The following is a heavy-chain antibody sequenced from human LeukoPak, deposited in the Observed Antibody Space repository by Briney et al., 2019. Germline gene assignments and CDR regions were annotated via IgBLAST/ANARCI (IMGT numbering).Heavy chain of an antibody. CDR2: INGDGTSI. V-gene: IGHV3-74*01. CDR3: ARLWFGTPIDAFDI. Sequence: AGGSLRLSCAASGFTVSNYWMHWVRQAPGKGLVWVSGINGDGTSISYADSVKGRFTISRDNAKNTVYLQMNSLRAEDTAVYYCARLWFGTPIDAFDIWGQGTMVTVAS. J-gene: IGHJ3*02. CDR1: GFTVSNYW. D-gene: IGHD3-10*01.